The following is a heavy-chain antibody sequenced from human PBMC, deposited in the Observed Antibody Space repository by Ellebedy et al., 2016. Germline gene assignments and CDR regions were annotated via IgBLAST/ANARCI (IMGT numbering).Heavy chain of an antibody. CDR2: ITSDGSST. D-gene: IGHD3-9*01. J-gene: IGHJ4*02. V-gene: IGHV3-74*03. Sequence: HTGGSLRLSCAASGFTFSNYWMHWVRQAPGKGLVWVSRITSDGSSTTYADSVKGRFTISRDNAQNTLYLQMNSLRAEDTAVYYCARDDNLAGYNYDHWGQGTLVTVSS. CDR3: ARDDNLAGYNYDH. CDR1: GFTFSNYW.